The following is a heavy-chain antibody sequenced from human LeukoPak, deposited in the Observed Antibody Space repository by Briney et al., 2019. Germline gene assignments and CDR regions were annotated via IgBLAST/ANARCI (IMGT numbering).Heavy chain of an antibody. D-gene: IGHD5-18*01. CDR1: GFTFSTYA. CDR2: MIGSGTTT. CDR3: ARRLAYSYGYDY. Sequence: PGGSLRLSWAASGFTFSTYAMSWVRQAPGKGLEWVSAMIGSGTTTYYADSVKGRFTFSRDNSKNTLYLQMNSLRADDTAVYYCARRLAYSYGYDYWGQGNLVTVSS. J-gene: IGHJ4*02. V-gene: IGHV3-23*01.